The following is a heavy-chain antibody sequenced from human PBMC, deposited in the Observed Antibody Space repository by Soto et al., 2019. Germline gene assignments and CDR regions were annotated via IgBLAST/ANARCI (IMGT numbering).Heavy chain of an antibody. Sequence: SVKVSCKASGDTFSTYAISWVRQAPGQGLEWLGGIIPILGTPSYAQRFQGRVTITADKSTSTAYMELSSLRSEDTAVYYCARERARYDRSGYYRPDYWGQGTLVTVSS. CDR3: ARERARYDRSGYYRPDY. CDR2: IIPILGTP. CDR1: GDTFSTYA. V-gene: IGHV1-69*10. J-gene: IGHJ4*02. D-gene: IGHD3-22*01.